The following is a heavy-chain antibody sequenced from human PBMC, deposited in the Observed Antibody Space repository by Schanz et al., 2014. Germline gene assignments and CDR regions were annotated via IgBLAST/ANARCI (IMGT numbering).Heavy chain of an antibody. V-gene: IGHV3-33*06. D-gene: IGHD3-10*01. CDR3: AKDGPGGSGSYSADGGMDV. J-gene: IGHJ6*02. CDR2: IWSDGTNE. Sequence: QVQLVESGGGVVQPGRSLRLSCVASGFTFSSYDVFWVRQAPGKGLEWVAVIWSDGTNEYYADSVKGRFTISGDSSKYTVYLQMNSLRAEDTAVYYCAKDGPGGSGSYSADGGMDVWGQGTTVTVSS. CDR1: GFTFSSYD.